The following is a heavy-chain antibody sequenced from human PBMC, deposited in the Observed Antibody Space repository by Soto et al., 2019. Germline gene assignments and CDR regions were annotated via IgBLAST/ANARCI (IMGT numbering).Heavy chain of an antibody. CDR2: MNPNSGNT. Sequence: QVQLVQSGAEVKKPGASVKVSCKASGYTFTSYDINWVRQATGQGLEWMGWMNPNSGNTGYAQKFQGRVTMTRNTSISTAYMELSCLRSEDTAVYYCARVHYYDSSGKEAFDIWGQGTMVTVSS. J-gene: IGHJ3*02. D-gene: IGHD3-22*01. V-gene: IGHV1-8*01. CDR1: GYTFTSYD. CDR3: ARVHYYDSSGKEAFDI.